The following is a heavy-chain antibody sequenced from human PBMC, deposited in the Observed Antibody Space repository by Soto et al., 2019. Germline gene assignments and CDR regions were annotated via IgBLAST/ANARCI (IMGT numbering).Heavy chain of an antibody. V-gene: IGHV1-3*01. CDR1: GYTFTSYA. CDR3: ARLGIYSSGWYQ. CDR2: INAGNGNT. J-gene: IGHJ4*01. Sequence: SSVKVSCKASGYTFTSYAMPWVRQAPGQRLEWMGWINAGNGNTKYSQKFQGRVTITRDTSASTAYMELSSLRSEDTAVYYCARLGIYSSGWYQWGHGTLATVSS. D-gene: IGHD6-19*01.